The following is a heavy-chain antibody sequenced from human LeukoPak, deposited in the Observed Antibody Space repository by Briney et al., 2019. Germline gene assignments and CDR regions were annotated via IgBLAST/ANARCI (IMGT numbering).Heavy chain of an antibody. CDR2: MNPNSGNT. D-gene: IGHD2-2*01. Sequence: EASVKVSCKASGYTFTSYDINWVRQATGQGLEWMGWMNPNSGNTGYAQKFQGSVTMTRNTSISTAYMELSSLRSEDTAVYYCARRGYCSSTSCSKSVDYWGQGTLVTVSS. CDR3: ARRGYCSSTSCSKSVDY. J-gene: IGHJ4*02. CDR1: GYTFTSYD. V-gene: IGHV1-8*01.